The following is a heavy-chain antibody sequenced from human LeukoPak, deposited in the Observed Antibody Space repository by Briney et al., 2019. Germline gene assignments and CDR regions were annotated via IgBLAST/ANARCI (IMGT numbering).Heavy chain of an antibody. CDR2: IYYSGST. CDR1: GGSISSYY. CDR3: ARRTYGDYAGWFDP. J-gene: IGHJ5*02. Sequence: SETLSLTCTVSGGSISSYYWSWIRQPPGKGLEWIGYIYYSGSTNYNPSLKSRVTISVDTSKNQFSLKLSSVTAADTAVYYCARRTYGDYAGWFDPGGREPWSPSPQ. D-gene: IGHD4-17*01. V-gene: IGHV4-59*08.